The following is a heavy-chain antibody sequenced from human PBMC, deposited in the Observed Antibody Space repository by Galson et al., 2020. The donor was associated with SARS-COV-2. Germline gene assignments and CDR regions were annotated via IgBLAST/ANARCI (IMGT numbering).Heavy chain of an antibody. CDR2: IDYSGST. V-gene: IGHV4-59*01. D-gene: IGHD3-22*01. CDR3: ARGQYYYDSSGYIRDWKLGL. CDR1: VVSISNYD. J-gene: IGHJ2*01. Sequence: LDTLSLTCTVSVVSISNYDWRWIRQPPGKGLEWIGYIDYSGSTNYNPFLKSRVTISLERSDQLSLRLSPPTAADTAKYFCARGQYYYDSSGYIRDWKLGLWGRGTLVTVSS.